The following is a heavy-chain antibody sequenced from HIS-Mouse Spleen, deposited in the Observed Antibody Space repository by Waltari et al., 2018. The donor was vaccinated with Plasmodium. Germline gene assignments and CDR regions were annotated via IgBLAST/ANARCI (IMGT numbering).Heavy chain of an antibody. CDR1: VFTFSSYG. CDR3: AKDRRSSSWYVDY. V-gene: IGHV3-30*18. CDR2: ISYDGSNK. Sequence: QVQLVESGGGVVQPGRSLRLSCAASVFTFSSYGMHWVRQAPGKGVEWVVVISYDGSNKYYADAVKGRFTISRDNSKNTLYLQMNSLRAEDTAVYYWAKDRRSSSWYVDYWGQGTLVTVSS. J-gene: IGHJ4*02. D-gene: IGHD6-13*01.